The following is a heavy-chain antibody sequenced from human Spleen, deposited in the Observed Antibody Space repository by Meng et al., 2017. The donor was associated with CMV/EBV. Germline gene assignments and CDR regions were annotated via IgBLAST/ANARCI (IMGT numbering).Heavy chain of an antibody. CDR1: GYTFTTYY. J-gene: IGHJ4*02. V-gene: IGHV1-2*02. D-gene: IGHD3-22*01. CDR2: INPNRGGT. CDR3: ARDTWFGYSTPGY. Sequence: ASVKVSCKASGYTFTTYYIHWVRQAPGQGLEWMGWINPNRGGTNYAQKFQGRVTMTRDTSISTVYMELSRVRSDDTAVYYCARDTWFGYSTPGYWGQGTLVTVSS.